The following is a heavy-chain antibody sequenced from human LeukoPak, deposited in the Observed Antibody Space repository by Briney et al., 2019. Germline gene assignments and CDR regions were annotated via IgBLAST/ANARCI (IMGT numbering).Heavy chain of an antibody. V-gene: IGHV3-74*01. Sequence: PGGSLRLSCAASGFTFSSYWMHWVRQAPGKGLVWVSRINSDGSSTYYADSVKGRFTISGDNAKNTLYLQMNSLRAEDTAVYYCARRTTVTLSFDYWGQGTLVTVSS. CDR1: GFTFSSYW. D-gene: IGHD4-17*01. J-gene: IGHJ4*02. CDR2: INSDGSST. CDR3: ARRTTVTLSFDY.